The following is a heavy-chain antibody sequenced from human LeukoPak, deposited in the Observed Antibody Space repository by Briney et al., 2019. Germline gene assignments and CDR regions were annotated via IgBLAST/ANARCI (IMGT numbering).Heavy chain of an antibody. CDR2: IYSGGST. J-gene: IGHJ4*02. D-gene: IGHD3-22*01. CDR3: ARTNYYDSSGYFDY. Sequence: GGSLRLSCAASGFTVSSNYMSWVRQAPGKGLEWVSVIYSGGSTYYADSVKGRFTISRDNSKNTLYLQMNGLRAEDTAVYYCARTNYYDSSGYFDYWGQGTLVTVSS. V-gene: IGHV3-53*01. CDR1: GFTVSSNY.